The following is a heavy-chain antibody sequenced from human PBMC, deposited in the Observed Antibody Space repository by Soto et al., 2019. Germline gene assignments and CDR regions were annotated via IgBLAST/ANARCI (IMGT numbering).Heavy chain of an antibody. CDR2: ISTDGSST. V-gene: IGHV3-74*01. Sequence: EVQLVESGGGLVQPGGSLRLSCAASGLIFSNYKMHWVRQAPGKGLVWVSRISTDGSSTDYADSVKGRFTVSRDNAKNPLYLQMNSLRVDDTAVYYCARDTNGLHYWGQGTLVTVSS. J-gene: IGHJ4*02. CDR3: ARDTNGLHY. CDR1: GLIFSNYK. D-gene: IGHD2-8*01.